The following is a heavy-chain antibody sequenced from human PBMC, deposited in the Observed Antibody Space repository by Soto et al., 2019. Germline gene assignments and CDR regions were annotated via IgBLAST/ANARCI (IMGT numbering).Heavy chain of an antibody. CDR3: AGVAVRYCSGRYLLSY. V-gene: IGHV1-8*01. Sequence: QVQLVQSGAEVKKPGASVKVSCKASGYTFTSYDINWVRQATGQGLEWMGWMNPNSGNTGYAQKFQGRVNMTRNTSISTGYMEVSSLRSEDTAVYYWAGVAVRYCSGRYLLSYRGQGTLVTVSS. CDR2: MNPNSGNT. J-gene: IGHJ4*02. D-gene: IGHD3-10*01. CDR1: GYTFTSYD.